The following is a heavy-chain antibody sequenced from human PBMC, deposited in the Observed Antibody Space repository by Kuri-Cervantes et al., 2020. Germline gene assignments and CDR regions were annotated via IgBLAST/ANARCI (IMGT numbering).Heavy chain of an antibody. D-gene: IGHD3-10*01. J-gene: IGHJ3*02. CDR3: ARDRGVTGAFDI. CDR1: TYIFTNYD. V-gene: IGHV1-69*05. Sequence: SVKVSCKASTYIFTNYDITWVRQATGQGLEWMGGIIPIFGTANYAQKFQGRVTITTDESTSTAYMELSSLRSEDTAVYYCARDRGVTGAFDIWGQGTMVTVSS. CDR2: IIPIFGTA.